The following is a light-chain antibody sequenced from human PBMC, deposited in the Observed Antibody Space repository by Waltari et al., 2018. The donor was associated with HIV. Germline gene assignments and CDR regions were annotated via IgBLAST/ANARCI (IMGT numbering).Light chain of an antibody. J-gene: IGKJ2*01. CDR3: QQRSNWHT. CDR2: DTS. Sequence: IVFTHSPATLSLSPGARATLSCRASESIRGYLAWYQQMPGQPPRLLIYDTSNRATGVPARFSGSGSGTDFTLTISSLEPEDFAVYYCQQRSNWHTFGQGTKLEIK. V-gene: IGKV3-11*01. CDR1: ESIRGY.